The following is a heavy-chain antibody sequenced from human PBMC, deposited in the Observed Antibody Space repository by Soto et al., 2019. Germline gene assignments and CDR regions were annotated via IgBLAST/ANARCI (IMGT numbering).Heavy chain of an antibody. CDR2: ISSSSSYI. J-gene: IGHJ4*02. CDR3: ARDFLDIVVVPAAIGH. CDR1: GFTFSNYS. D-gene: IGHD2-2*03. V-gene: IGHV3-21*01. Sequence: PGGSRRLSWAASGFTFSNYSMNWVCQAPGKGLEWVSSISSSSSYIYYADSVKGRFTISRDNAKNSLYLQMNSLRAEDTAVYYCARDFLDIVVVPAAIGHWGQGTLVTVSS.